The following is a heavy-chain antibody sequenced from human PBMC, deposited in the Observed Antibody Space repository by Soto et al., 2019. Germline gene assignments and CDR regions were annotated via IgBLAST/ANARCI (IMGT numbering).Heavy chain of an antibody. CDR3: ATSFQCFDN. CDR2: VSGAASHT. CDR1: GFTLTTTR. J-gene: IGHJ4*02. Sequence: GGSLRLSCAVSGFTLTTTRLSWVRQRSGKGMEWDATVSGAASHTYYVDSVRSRFFTSRDLSKNTVTLQMNDLTVYDTAMYYCATSFQCFDNWGQGTRVTVSS. V-gene: IGHV3-23*01.